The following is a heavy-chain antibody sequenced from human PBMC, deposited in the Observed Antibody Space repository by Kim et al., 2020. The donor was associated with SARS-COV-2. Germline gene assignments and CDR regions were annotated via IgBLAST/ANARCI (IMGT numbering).Heavy chain of an antibody. Sequence: SQTLSLTCAISGDLFSLPSAAWNWIRQSPSRGLEWLGRTYYRSKWNNDYAVSVKSRITINPDTSKNQFSLQLNSVTPEDTAVYYCARDRSLYYYDSSGAPFDYWGQGTLVTVSS. CDR2: TYYRSKWNN. V-gene: IGHV6-1*01. D-gene: IGHD3-22*01. CDR1: GDLFSLPSAA. CDR3: ARDRSLYYYDSSGAPFDY. J-gene: IGHJ4*02.